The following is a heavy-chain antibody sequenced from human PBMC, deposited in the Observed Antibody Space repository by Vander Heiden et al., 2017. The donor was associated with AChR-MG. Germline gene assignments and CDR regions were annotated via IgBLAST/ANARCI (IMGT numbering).Heavy chain of an antibody. CDR2: SYHSGST. CDR1: GGSISSGGYS. CDR3: ARAFWSGYSYWYFDL. D-gene: IGHD3-3*01. J-gene: IGHJ2*01. Sequence: QLQLQESGSGLVKPSQTLSLTCAVSGGSISSGGYSWGWIRQPPGKGLEWIGYSYHSGSTYYNPSLKSRVTISVDRSKNQFSLKLSSVTAADTAVYYCARAFWSGYSYWYFDLWGRGTLVTVSS. V-gene: IGHV4-30-2*01.